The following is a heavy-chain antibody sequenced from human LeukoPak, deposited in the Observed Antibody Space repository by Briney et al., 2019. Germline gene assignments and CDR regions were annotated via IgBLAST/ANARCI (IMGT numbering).Heavy chain of an antibody. CDR1: GGSISNNNW. D-gene: IGHD3-22*01. CDR3: ARGGEYYYDSSGYYYYH. CDR2: INHSGST. Sequence: PSGTLSLTCAVSGGSISNNNWWSWIRQPPGKGLEWIGEINHSGSTNYNPSLKSRVTISVDTSKNQFSLKLSSVTAADTAVYYCARGGEYYYDSSGYYYYHWGQGTLVTVSS. J-gene: IGHJ5*02. V-gene: IGHV4-4*02.